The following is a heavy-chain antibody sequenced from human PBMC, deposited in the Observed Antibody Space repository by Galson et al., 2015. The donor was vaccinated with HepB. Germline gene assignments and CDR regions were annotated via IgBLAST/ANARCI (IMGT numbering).Heavy chain of an antibody. CDR3: ARDLLHYYGSGSYLDYYYYGMDV. CDR2: ISSSSSYT. D-gene: IGHD3-10*01. CDR1: GFTFSDYY. V-gene: IGHV3-11*06. Sequence: SLRLSCAASGFTFSDYYMSWIRQAPGKGLEWVSYISSSSSYTNYADSVKGRFTISRDNAKNSLYLQMNSLRAEDTAVYYCARDLLHYYGSGSYLDYYYYGMDVWGQGTTVTVSS. J-gene: IGHJ6*02.